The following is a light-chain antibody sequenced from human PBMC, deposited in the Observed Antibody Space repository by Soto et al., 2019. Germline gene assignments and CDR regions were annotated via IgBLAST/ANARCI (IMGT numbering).Light chain of an antibody. V-gene: IGLV2-14*01. J-gene: IGLJ1*01. CDR3: TSYSPTTPFV. CDR1: SSDVGDYPY. CDR2: EVT. Sequence: QSALTQPASVSGSPGQSITISCTGTSSDVGDYPYVSWYQQHPGKVPKLIIYEVTNRPSGVTSRFSGSKSENTASLTISGPQVEDEADYYGTSYSPTTPFVFGRGTKVTVL.